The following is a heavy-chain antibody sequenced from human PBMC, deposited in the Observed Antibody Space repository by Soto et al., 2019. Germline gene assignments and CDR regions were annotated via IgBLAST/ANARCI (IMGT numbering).Heavy chain of an antibody. CDR2: INAGNGNT. D-gene: IGHD3-10*01. CDR3: ASGALSYYGMDV. Sequence: ASVKVSCKASGYTFTSYAMHWVRQAPGQRLEWMGWINAGNGNTKYSQKFKGRVNITRDTSASKAYMELSSLRSEDTAVYYCASGALSYYGMDVWGQGTTVIVSS. CDR1: GYTFTSYA. J-gene: IGHJ6*02. V-gene: IGHV1-3*01.